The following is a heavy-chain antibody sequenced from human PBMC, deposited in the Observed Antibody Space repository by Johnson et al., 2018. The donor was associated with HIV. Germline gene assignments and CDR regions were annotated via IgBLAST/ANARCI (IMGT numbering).Heavy chain of an antibody. V-gene: IGHV3-66*02. CDR3: ARESTLDAFDI. Sequence: VQLVESGGGLVQPGGSLRLSCAASGFTVSSNYMSWVRQAPGKGLEWVSVIGGSGGSTYYEDSVKGRFTISRDNSKNTLYREMNSLRAEDTAVYYCARESTLDAFDIWGQGTMVTVSS. CDR1: GFTVSSNY. J-gene: IGHJ3*02. CDR2: IGGSGGST.